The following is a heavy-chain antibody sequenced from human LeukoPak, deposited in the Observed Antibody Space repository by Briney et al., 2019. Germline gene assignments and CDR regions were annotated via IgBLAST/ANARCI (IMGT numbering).Heavy chain of an antibody. CDR1: GYTFTSYY. Sequence: ASVKVSCKASGYTFTSYYMHWVRQAPGQGLEWMGIINPSGGSTSYAQKFQGRVTITADESTSTAYMELSSLRSEDTAVYYCARDRGWAGYSYGFYYWGQGTLVTVSS. CDR3: ARDRGWAGYSYGFYY. V-gene: IGHV1-46*01. CDR2: INPSGGST. D-gene: IGHD5-18*01. J-gene: IGHJ4*02.